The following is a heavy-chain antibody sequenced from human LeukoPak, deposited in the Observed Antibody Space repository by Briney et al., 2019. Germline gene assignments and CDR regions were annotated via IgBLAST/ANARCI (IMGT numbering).Heavy chain of an antibody. Sequence: ASVKVSCKASGYTFTSYDINWVRQATAQGLEWMGWMNPNSGNTGYAQKFQGRVTMTRDTSINTAYMELSSLRSEDTAVYYCARDYGGNSGWFDPWGQGTLVTVSS. CDR2: MNPNSGNT. D-gene: IGHD4-23*01. CDR3: ARDYGGNSGWFDP. CDR1: GYTFTSYD. V-gene: IGHV1-8*01. J-gene: IGHJ5*02.